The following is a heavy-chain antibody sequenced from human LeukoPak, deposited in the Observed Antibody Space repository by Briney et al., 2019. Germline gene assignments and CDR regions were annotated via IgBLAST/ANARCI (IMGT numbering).Heavy chain of an antibody. CDR1: GFTFNTYR. D-gene: IGHD1-1*01. J-gene: IGHJ4*02. V-gene: IGHV3-74*01. CDR3: TKGGTVGFDS. CDR2: INSDGSST. Sequence: PGGSLRLPCAASGFTFNTYRMHWVRQSPGKGLVWVSRINSDGSSTTYADSVKGRFTISRDNAKNTVYLQMNSLRDEDTAVYYCTKGGTVGFDSWGQGTVVTVSS.